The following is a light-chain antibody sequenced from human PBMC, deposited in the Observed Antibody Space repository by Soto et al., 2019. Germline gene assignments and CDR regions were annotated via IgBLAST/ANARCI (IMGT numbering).Light chain of an antibody. CDR1: SSDIGGYNY. J-gene: IGLJ1*01. CDR2: DVS. Sequence: QSVLTRPASVSGSPGQSITISCTGTSSDIGGYNYVSWYQHHPGKAPKLMIYDVSNRPSGVSNRFSGSKSGNTASLTISGLQPEDEADYYCCSYTTSNTRQIVFGTGTKATVL. V-gene: IGLV2-14*03. CDR3: CSYTTSNTRQIV.